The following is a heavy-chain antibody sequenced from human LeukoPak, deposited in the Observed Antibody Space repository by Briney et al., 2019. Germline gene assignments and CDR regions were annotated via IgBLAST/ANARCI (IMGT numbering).Heavy chain of an antibody. CDR1: GFTFSNYW. V-gene: IGHV3-7*01. CDR2: IKRDGSEK. CDR3: ARGIVGAPNWLDA. Sequence: GGSLRLSCVASGFTFSNYWMSWVRQTPGKGLEWVANIKRDGSEKYYADSAKGRFTISRDNAENSLYLQMNSLRAEDAAVYYCARGIVGAPNWLDAWGQGTLVTVSS. J-gene: IGHJ5*02. D-gene: IGHD1-26*01.